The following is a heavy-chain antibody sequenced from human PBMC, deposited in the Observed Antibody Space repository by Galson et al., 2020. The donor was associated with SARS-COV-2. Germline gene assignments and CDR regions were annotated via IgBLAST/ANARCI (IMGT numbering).Heavy chain of an antibody. V-gene: IGHV5-10-1*01. J-gene: IGHJ4*02. D-gene: IGHD5-12*01. CDR3: ARQNSGYDWGSGY. CDR1: GYSFTSYW. CDR2: IDPSDSYT. Sequence: HGESLKISCKGSGYSFTSYWISWVRQMPGKGLEWMGRIDPSDSYTNYSPSFQGHVTISADKSISTAYLQWSSLKASDTAMYYCARQNSGYDWGSGYWGQGTLVTVSS.